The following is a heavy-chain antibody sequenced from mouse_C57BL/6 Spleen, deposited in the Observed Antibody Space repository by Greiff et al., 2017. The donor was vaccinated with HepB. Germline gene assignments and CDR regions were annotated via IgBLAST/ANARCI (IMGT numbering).Heavy chain of an antibody. CDR2: INPSSGYT. J-gene: IGHJ2*01. V-gene: IGHV1-7*01. CDR3: ARGVTTVVAPFDY. D-gene: IGHD1-1*01. Sequence: VQLQQSGAELAKPGASVKLSCKASGYTFTSYWMHWVKQRPGQGLEWIGYINPSSGYTKSNQKFKDKATLTADKSSSTAYMQLSSLTYEDSAVYYCARGVTTVVAPFDYWGQGTTLTVSS. CDR1: GYTFTSYW.